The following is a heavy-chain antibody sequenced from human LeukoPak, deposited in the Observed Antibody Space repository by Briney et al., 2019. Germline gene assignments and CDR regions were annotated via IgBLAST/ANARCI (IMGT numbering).Heavy chain of an antibody. V-gene: IGHV4-59*01. CDR3: ARDKIAYDFWRGYPDLPAVWFDP. J-gene: IGHJ5*02. D-gene: IGHD3-3*01. Sequence: SETLSLTCTVSGGSISSYYWSWIRQPPGKGLEWIGYIYYSGSTNYNPSLKSRVTISVDTSKNQFSLKLSSVTAADTAVYYCARDKIAYDFWRGYPDLPAVWFDPWGQGTLVTVSS. CDR2: IYYSGST. CDR1: GGSISSYY.